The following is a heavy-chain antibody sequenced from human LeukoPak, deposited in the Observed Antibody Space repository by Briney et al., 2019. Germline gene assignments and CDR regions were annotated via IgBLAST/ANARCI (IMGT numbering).Heavy chain of an antibody. J-gene: IGHJ5*02. CDR1: GYTFSSYG. Sequence: GASVKVSCKASGYTFSSYGITWVRQAPGQGLEWMGWISAYKGNTKYAQKLQGRVIMTTDTSTSTAYTEMRSLRSDDTAVYFCARDLTRDGYTWFDPWGQGTLVTVSS. CDR2: ISAYKGNT. D-gene: IGHD5-24*01. V-gene: IGHV1-18*01. CDR3: ARDLTRDGYTWFDP.